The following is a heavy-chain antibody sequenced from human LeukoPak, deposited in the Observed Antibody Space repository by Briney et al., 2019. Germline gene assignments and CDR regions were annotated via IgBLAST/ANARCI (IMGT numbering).Heavy chain of an antibody. J-gene: IGHJ6*02. CDR2: INPNSGGT. Sequence: ASVKVSCKASGYTFTGYYMHWVRQAPGQGLEWMGWINPNSGGTNYAQKFQGRVTMTRDTSISTACMELSRLRSDDTAVYYCARDLGDIVVVPAALTPYGMDVWGQGTTVTVSS. V-gene: IGHV1-2*02. CDR1: GYTFTGYY. CDR3: ARDLGDIVVVPAALTPYGMDV. D-gene: IGHD2-2*01.